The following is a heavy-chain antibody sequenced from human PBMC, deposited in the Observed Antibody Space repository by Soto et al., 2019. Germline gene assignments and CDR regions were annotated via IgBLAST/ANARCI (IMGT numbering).Heavy chain of an antibody. J-gene: IGHJ4*02. Sequence: SETLSLTCAVYGGSFSGYYWSWIRQPPGKGLEWIGEINHSGSTNYNPSLKSRVTISVDTSKNQFSLKLSSVTAADTAVYYCARVKDYDSSGPFDYWGQGTLVTVSS. CDR1: GGSFSGYY. CDR3: ARVKDYDSSGPFDY. D-gene: IGHD3-22*01. V-gene: IGHV4-34*01. CDR2: INHSGST.